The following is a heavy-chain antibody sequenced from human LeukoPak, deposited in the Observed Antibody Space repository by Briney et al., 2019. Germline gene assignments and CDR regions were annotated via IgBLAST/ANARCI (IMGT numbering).Heavy chain of an antibody. Sequence: GGSLRLSCAASGLTFSTYWMHWVCQAPGKGLAWVARINPDGSIRTYANSVQGRVTISRDTAKDTLFLQMNSLRAEDTAVYYCAREARVGGALQYWGQGTPVTVSS. J-gene: IGHJ4*02. CDR2: INPDGSIR. V-gene: IGHV3-74*03. D-gene: IGHD1-26*01. CDR3: AREARVGGALQY. CDR1: GLTFSTYW.